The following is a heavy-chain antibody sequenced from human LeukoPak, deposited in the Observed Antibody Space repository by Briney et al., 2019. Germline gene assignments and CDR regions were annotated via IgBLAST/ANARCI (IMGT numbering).Heavy chain of an antibody. V-gene: IGHV3-74*01. D-gene: IGHD3-3*01. Sequence: GGSLRLSCAASGFTFSSYWMHWVRQAPGKGLVWVSHINSDGRSTSYADSMKGRFTISRDNAKNTLYLQMNSLRAEDTAVYYCARDYDFDDYWGQGTLVTVSP. J-gene: IGHJ4*02. CDR3: ARDYDFDDY. CDR2: INSDGRST. CDR1: GFTFSSYW.